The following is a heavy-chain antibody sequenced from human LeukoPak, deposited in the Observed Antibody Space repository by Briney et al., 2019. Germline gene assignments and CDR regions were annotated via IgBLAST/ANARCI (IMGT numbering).Heavy chain of an antibody. CDR1: GFTFSSYS. CDR3: ASRYCTSTNCYAFDI. Sequence: SGGSLRLSCAASGFTFSSYSMNWVRQAPGKGLEWVSSISSDSNYIFYADSVQGRFTISRDNAENSLFLQMNSLRAEDTPVYYCASRYCTSTNCYAFDIWGQGTMVTVSS. CDR2: ISSDSNYI. J-gene: IGHJ3*02. V-gene: IGHV3-21*01. D-gene: IGHD2-2*01.